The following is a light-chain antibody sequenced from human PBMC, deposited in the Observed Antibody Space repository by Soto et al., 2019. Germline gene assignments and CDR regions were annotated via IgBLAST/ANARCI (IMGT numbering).Light chain of an antibody. V-gene: IGKV3-20*01. Sequence: EIVVTQSPSTLSLSPGERATLSCRASQSVSSNHLAWYQQKPGQAPRLLIFASTGRPTVIPDRFTGSGSGTDFTLTISRLEPEDFATYYCHQYDTVPYDFGPGTMVDL. CDR1: QSVSSNH. CDR2: AST. J-gene: IGKJ3*01. CDR3: HQYDTVPYD.